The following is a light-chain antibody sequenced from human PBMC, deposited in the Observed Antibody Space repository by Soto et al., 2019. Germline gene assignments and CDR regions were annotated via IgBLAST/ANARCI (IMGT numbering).Light chain of an antibody. Sequence: DIHLTQSPSSLPASVGDRVTITCRASQAITNNLAWYQQKPGNPPKLLIYEESTLHSGVPSRFSGRKVGTQFILTIDSLQPEDFATYYCQQVKSYPRTFGGGTKVEIK. CDR1: QAITNN. CDR2: EES. V-gene: IGKV1-9*01. J-gene: IGKJ4*01. CDR3: QQVKSYPRT.